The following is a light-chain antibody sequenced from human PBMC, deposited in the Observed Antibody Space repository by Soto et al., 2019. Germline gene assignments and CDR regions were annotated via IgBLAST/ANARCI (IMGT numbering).Light chain of an antibody. V-gene: IGLV3-21*04. J-gene: IGLJ2*01. CDR1: NIGSKS. CDR2: YDS. CDR3: QVWDSTNDHPV. Sequence: SYELTQPPSVSVAPGKTARISCGGNNIGSKSVHWYQQKPGQAPVLVIYYDSGRPSGIPERFSGSNSGNTATLTISGVEAGDEADYSCQVWDSTNDHPVFGGGTKLTVL.